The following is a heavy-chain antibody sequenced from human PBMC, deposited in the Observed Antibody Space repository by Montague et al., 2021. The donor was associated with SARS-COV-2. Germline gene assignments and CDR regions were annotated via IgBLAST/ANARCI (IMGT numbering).Heavy chain of an antibody. D-gene: IGHD5-12*01. Sequence: SETLSLTCSVSGFSISSGFYWAWQSPGKGPEWIGTVYHSGYTHYNPSLKGRVTVSIDTSKNQFSPTVTSVTAADTAVYFCARRGYTGSDYFDYWGQGTLVTVSS. J-gene: IGHJ4*02. CDR3: ARRGYTGSDYFDY. CDR1: GFSISSGFY. V-gene: IGHV4-38-2*01. CDR2: VYHSGYT.